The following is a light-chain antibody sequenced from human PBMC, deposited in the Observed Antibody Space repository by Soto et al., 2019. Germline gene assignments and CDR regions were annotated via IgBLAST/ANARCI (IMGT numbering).Light chain of an antibody. CDR3: QQYNSYRA. J-gene: IGKJ1*01. Sequence: DIQMTQSPSTLSASVGDRVTITCRASESIDSWLAWHQQKPGSAPKLLISKASSLESGVPSRFSGSGFGTEFTLTISSLQPDDFATYYCQQYNSYRAFGQGTKV. CDR2: KAS. V-gene: IGKV1-5*03. CDR1: ESIDSW.